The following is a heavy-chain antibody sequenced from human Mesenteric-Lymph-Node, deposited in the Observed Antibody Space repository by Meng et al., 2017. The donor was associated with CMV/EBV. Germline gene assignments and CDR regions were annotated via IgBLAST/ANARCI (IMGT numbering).Heavy chain of an antibody. J-gene: IGHJ4*02. CDR2: INPNSGGA. CDR3: ARADYGSGTYTDY. CDR1: GYTFTDYY. Sequence: ASGYTFTDYYLHWVRQAPGQGLEWVGRINPNSGGADYAQKFQGRVTMIRDTSISTAYMDLSNLRSDDTALYYCARADYGSGTYTDYWGQGTLVTVSS. D-gene: IGHD3-10*01. V-gene: IGHV1-2*06.